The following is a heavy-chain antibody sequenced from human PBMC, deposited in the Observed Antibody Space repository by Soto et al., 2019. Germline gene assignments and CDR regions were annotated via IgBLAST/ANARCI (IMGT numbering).Heavy chain of an antibody. Sequence: EVQLVESGGGLIQPGGSLRLSCAASGFTVSSNYMSWVRQAPGKGLEWVSVIYSGGSTYYADSVKGRFTISRDNSKNTLYLPMNSLTAADTAVYYCAGVQWLVRSGAYWGQGTLVTVSS. CDR2: IYSGGST. J-gene: IGHJ4*02. CDR3: AGVQWLVRSGAY. CDR1: GFTVSSNY. V-gene: IGHV3-53*01. D-gene: IGHD6-19*01.